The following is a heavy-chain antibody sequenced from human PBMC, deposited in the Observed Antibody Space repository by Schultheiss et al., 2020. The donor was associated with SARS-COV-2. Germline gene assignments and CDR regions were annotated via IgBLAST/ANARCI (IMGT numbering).Heavy chain of an antibody. V-gene: IGHV3-48*01. J-gene: IGHJ6*02. D-gene: IGHD1-1*01. CDR3: ARDMEGYYYYGMDV. Sequence: GGSLRLSCAASGFTFSSYSMNWVRKAPGKGLEWVSYISSRSSTIYYADSVKGRFTISRDNAKNSLYLQMNSLRAEDTAVYYCARDMEGYYYYGMDVWGQGTTVTVSS. CDR1: GFTFSSYS. CDR2: ISSRSSTI.